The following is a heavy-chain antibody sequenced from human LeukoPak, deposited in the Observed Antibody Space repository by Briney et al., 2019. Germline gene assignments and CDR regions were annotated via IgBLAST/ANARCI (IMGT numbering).Heavy chain of an antibody. V-gene: IGHV1-18*01. J-gene: IGHJ4*02. D-gene: IGHD3-22*01. CDR3: ARALRYYSDSSGYAFDY. CDR2: ISAYNGNT. CDR1: AYTFTNYG. Sequence: ASVKVSCKASAYTFTNYGITWVRQPPGQGLEWMGWISAYNGNTNYAQKFQGRVTMTTDTSTNTAYMELRNLRSDDTAVYYCARALRYYSDSSGYAFDYWGQGTLVTVSS.